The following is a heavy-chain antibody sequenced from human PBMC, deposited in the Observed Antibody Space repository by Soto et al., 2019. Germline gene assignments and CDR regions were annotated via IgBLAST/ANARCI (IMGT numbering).Heavy chain of an antibody. CDR1: GFTFDDYA. CDR2: ISWNSGSI. J-gene: IGHJ4*02. D-gene: IGHD3-10*01. CDR3: AKGGDVLLWLGEAYFDY. Sequence: EVQLVESGGGLVQPGRSLRLSCAASGFTFDDYAMHWVRQAPGKGLEWVSGISWNSGSIGYADSVKGRFTISRDNATTSLYLQMNSLRAEDTALYYWAKGGDVLLWLGEAYFDYWGQGTLVTVSS. V-gene: IGHV3-9*01.